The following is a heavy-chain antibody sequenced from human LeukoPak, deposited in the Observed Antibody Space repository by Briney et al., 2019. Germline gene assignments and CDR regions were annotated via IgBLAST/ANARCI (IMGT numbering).Heavy chain of an antibody. D-gene: IGHD3-22*01. CDR3: ARDYYDSSGYSSPDY. J-gene: IGHJ4*02. V-gene: IGHV1-2*02. CDR1: GYTFTGYY. Sequence: ASVKVSCKASGYTFTGYYMHWVRQAPGQGLEWMGWINPNSGGTNYAQKFQGRVTMTRDTSISTAYMELSRLRSDDTAVYYCARDYYDSSGYSSPDYWGQGTLVTVSS. CDR2: INPNSGGT.